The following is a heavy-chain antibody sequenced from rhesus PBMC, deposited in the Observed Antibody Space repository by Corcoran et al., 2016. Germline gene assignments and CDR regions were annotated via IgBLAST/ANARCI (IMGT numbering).Heavy chain of an antibody. J-gene: IGHJ4*01. Sequence: QVTLKESGPALVKPTQTLTLTCTLSGFSIGTSGTGVGWFRQPPGKALEWLANIYWIDTKYYNTSLNHRITISKDTSKNQVFRTVTSVDPVDTATYYCARVRNEVGRFTANCFDFWGQGVLVTVSS. V-gene: IGHV2-95*01. D-gene: IGHD5-24*01. CDR1: GFSIGTSGTG. CDR3: ARVRNEVGRFTANCFDF. CDR2: IYWIDTK.